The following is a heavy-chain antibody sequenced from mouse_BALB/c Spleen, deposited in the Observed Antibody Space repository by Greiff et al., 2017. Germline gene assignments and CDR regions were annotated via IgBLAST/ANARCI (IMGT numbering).Heavy chain of an antibody. CDR3: ARLDFDY. CDR2: ISSGSSTI. Sequence: EVNVVESGGGLVQPGGSRKLSCAASGFTFSSFGMHWVRQAPEKGLEWVAYISSGSSTIYYADTVKGRFTISRDNPKNTLFLQMTSLRSEDTAMYYCARLDFDYWGQGTTLTVSS. V-gene: IGHV5-17*02. J-gene: IGHJ2*01. CDR1: GFTFSSFG.